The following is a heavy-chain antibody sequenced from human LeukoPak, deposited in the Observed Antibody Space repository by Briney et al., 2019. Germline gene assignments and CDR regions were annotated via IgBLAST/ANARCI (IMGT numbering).Heavy chain of an antibody. Sequence: GGSLRLSCAASGFTFSNYGMSWVRQAPGKGLEWVSYISSSSSTIYYADSVKGRFTISRDNAKNSLYLQMNSLRAEDTAVYYCARDGDIVVVPAAIDYWGQGTLVTVSS. CDR3: ARDGDIVVVPAAIDY. CDR2: ISSSSSTI. D-gene: IGHD2-2*01. CDR1: GFTFSNYG. V-gene: IGHV3-48*01. J-gene: IGHJ4*02.